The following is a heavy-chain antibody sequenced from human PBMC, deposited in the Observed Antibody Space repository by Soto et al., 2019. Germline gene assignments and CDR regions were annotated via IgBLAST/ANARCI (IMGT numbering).Heavy chain of an antibody. CDR1: GYIFVNYG. V-gene: IGHV1-18*01. CDR3: AMVDNYVTPTPQDV. Sequence: QVQLVQSGDEVRKPGSSVKVSCKASGYIFVNYGIAWVRQAAGQGLEWMGWISPYSGNTPCASKVQGRPTMTTDTSTSTSSMDLGSLTYDDTPVYYCAMVDNYVTPTPQDVWGQGTTVTVSS. CDR2: ISPYSGNT. D-gene: IGHD3-16*01. J-gene: IGHJ6*02.